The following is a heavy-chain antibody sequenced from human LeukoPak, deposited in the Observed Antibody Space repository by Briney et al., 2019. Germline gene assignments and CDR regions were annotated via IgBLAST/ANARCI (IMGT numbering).Heavy chain of an antibody. J-gene: IGHJ6*03. D-gene: IGHD3-16*01. CDR1: GFTFSSYA. Sequence: PGGSLRLSCAASGFTFSSYAMSWVRQAPGKGLEWVSCIRGSGGGRYYADSVKGRFTFSRDNSKNTLYLQMKNLRAEDTAVYYCAKGVDASGIYYYFYMDVWGKGTTVTVSS. CDR3: AKGVDASGIYYYFYMDV. V-gene: IGHV3-23*01. CDR2: IRGSGGGR.